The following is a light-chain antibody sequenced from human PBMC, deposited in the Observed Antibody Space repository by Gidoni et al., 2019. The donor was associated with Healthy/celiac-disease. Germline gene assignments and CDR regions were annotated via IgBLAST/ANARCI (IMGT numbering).Light chain of an antibody. J-gene: IGLJ1*01. CDR3: SSYTSSSTPYV. CDR1: SSDVGGSNY. CDR2: DVS. V-gene: IGLV2-14*01. Sequence: HSALTQPASVSGSPGQSITISCTGTSSDVGGSNYVSWYQQHPGKAPKLMIYDVSNRPSGVSNRFSGSKSGNTASLTISGLQAEDEADYYCSSYTSSSTPYVFGTGTKVTVL.